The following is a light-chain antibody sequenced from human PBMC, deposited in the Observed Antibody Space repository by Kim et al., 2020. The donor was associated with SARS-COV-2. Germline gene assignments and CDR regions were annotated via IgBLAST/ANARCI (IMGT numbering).Light chain of an antibody. J-gene: IGLJ3*02. CDR1: SLRSYD. CDR2: GKN. CDR3: NSRDSSGNWV. Sequence: VALGQTVRITCQGDSLRSYDASWYHQKPGQAPVLVIYGKNNRPSGIPDRFSGSSSGNPASLTITGAQAEDEADYYCNSRDSSGNWVFGGGTQLTVL. V-gene: IGLV3-19*01.